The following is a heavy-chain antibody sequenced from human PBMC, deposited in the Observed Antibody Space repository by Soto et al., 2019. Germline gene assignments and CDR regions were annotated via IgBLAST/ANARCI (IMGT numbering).Heavy chain of an antibody. J-gene: IGHJ3*01. CDR1: GYTFSNYG. Sequence: QVQLVQSGGEVKRPGASVKVSCKTSGYTFSNYGITWVRQAPGQPLEWLGWISLYSDGTNYAQKFQGRVSMTTDTSTRTAYMELRSLTSDDTAVYYCARVKVPAAILGAFDLWGQGTVVTVSS. D-gene: IGHD2-2*02. V-gene: IGHV1-18*01. CDR3: ARVKVPAAILGAFDL. CDR2: ISLYSDGT.